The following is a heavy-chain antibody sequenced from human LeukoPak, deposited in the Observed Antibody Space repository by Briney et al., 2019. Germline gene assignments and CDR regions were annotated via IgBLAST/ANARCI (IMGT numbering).Heavy chain of an antibody. D-gene: IGHD3-22*01. Sequence: GESLKISCKGSGYSFTGYWIGWVRQMPGKGLEWMGIIYPGDSDTRYSPSFQGQVTISADKSISTAYLQWSSLKASDTAMYYCARVAERNHYDSSGYYDYWGQGTLVTVSS. CDR3: ARVAERNHYDSSGYYDY. CDR1: GYSFTGYW. CDR2: IYPGDSDT. J-gene: IGHJ4*02. V-gene: IGHV5-51*01.